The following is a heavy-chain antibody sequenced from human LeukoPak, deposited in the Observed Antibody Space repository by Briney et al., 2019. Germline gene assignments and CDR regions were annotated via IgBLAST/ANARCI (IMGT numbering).Heavy chain of an antibody. CDR2: INPNSGGT. CDR3: ARVVAGNWFDP. D-gene: IGHD6-19*01. Sequence: GASVKVSCKASGYTFTGYYMHCVRQAPGQGLEWMGWINPNSGGTNYAQKFQGRVTMTRDTSITTAYMELSRLRSDDTAVYYRARVVAGNWFDPWGEGTLVTVSS. V-gene: IGHV1-2*02. J-gene: IGHJ5*02. CDR1: GYTFTGYY.